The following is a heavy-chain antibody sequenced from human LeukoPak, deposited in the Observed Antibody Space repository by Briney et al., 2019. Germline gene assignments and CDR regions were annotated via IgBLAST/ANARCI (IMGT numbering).Heavy chain of an antibody. CDR1: GGSICSNK. CDR3: ARVDDY. V-gene: IGHV4-34*01. CDR2: INHSGST. Sequence: PSETLSLTCTHSGGSICSNKWSWIRQPPGKGLEWIGEINHSGSTKYNPSLKSRVTISVDTSKNQFSLNLRSVTAADTAVYYCARVDDYWGQGTLVTVSS. D-gene: IGHD3-9*01. J-gene: IGHJ4*02.